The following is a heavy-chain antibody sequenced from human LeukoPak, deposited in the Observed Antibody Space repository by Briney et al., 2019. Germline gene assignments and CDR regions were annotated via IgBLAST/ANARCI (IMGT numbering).Heavy chain of an antibody. CDR1: GYTFTSYV. J-gene: IGHJ4*02. CDR3: ARYPLSYSSNWHYYFDY. V-gene: IGHV1-18*01. D-gene: IGHD6-13*01. CDR2: ISASNGNT. Sequence: ASVKVSCKASGYTFTSYVVSWVRQAPGQGLEWMGWISASNGNTNYAQKLQGRVTMTTDTSTSTAYMELRSLRSDDTAVYYCARYPLSYSSNWHYYFDYWGQGTLLTVSS.